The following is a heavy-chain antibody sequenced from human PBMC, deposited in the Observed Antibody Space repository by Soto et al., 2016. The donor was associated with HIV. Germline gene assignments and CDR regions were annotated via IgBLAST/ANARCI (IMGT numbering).Heavy chain of an antibody. CDR3: ATSRPKRYCSGGSCYSYYFDY. CDR1: GYTFTSYD. Sequence: QVQLVQSGAEVKKPGASVKVSCKASGYTFTSYDINWVRQATGQGLEWMGWMNPNSGNTNYAQKLQGRVTMTTDTSTSTAYMELRSLRSDDTAVYCCATSRPKRYCSGGSCYSYYFDYWAREPWSPSPQ. CDR2: MNPNSGNT. V-gene: IGHV1-8*02. D-gene: IGHD2-15*01. J-gene: IGHJ4*02.